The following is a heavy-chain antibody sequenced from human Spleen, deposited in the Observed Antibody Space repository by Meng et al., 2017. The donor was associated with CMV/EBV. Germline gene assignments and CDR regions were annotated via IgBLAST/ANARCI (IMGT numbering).Heavy chain of an antibody. D-gene: IGHD3-10*01. CDR1: EFTFSTYG. CDR3: ARDGEGYYYGSGHYYYGMDV. V-gene: IGHV3-30*02. Sequence: GGSLRLSCAASEFTFSTYGIHWVRQAPGRGLEWVAFIRYDGSNKYYADSVKGRFTISRDNSKNTLDLQVNSLRAEDTAVYYCARDGEGYYYGSGHYYYGMDVWGQGTTVTVSS. CDR2: IRYDGSNK. J-gene: IGHJ6*02.